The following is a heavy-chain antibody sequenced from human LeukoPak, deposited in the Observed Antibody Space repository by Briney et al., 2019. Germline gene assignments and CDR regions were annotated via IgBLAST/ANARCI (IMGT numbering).Heavy chain of an antibody. CDR1: GGSISSYY. CDR2: IYYSGST. Sequence: PSETLSLTCTVSGGSISSYYWSWIRQPPGKGLEWIGYIYYSGSTNYNPCLKSRVTISVDTSKNQFSLKLSSVTAADTAVYYCAREPITDDAFDIWGQGTMVTVSS. J-gene: IGHJ3*02. V-gene: IGHV4-59*01. CDR3: AREPITDDAFDI. D-gene: IGHD1-14*01.